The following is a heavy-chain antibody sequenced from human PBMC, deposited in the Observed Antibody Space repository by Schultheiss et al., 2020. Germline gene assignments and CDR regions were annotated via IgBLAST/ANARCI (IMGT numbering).Heavy chain of an antibody. Sequence: GGSLRLSCAASGFTFSSYAMSWVRQAPGKGLEWVSAISGSGGSTYYADSVKGRFTISRDNSKNTLYLQMNSLRAEDTAVYYCARDRVVAVAATPVFDYWGQGALVTVSS. J-gene: IGHJ4*02. V-gene: IGHV3-23*01. CDR3: ARDRVVAVAATPVFDY. D-gene: IGHD2-15*01. CDR2: ISGSGGST. CDR1: GFTFSSYA.